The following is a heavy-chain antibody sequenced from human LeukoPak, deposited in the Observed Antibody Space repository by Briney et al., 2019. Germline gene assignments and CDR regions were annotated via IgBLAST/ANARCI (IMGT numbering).Heavy chain of an antibody. D-gene: IGHD5-12*01. CDR2: IIPIFGTA. J-gene: IGHJ4*02. CDR3: ARTSRGGYSGYDPNFDY. CDR1: GGTSSSYA. Sequence: SVKVSCKASGGTSSSYAISWVRQAPGQGLEWMGGIIPIFGTANYAQKFQGRVTITADESTSTAYMELSSLRSEDTAVYYCARTSRGGYSGYDPNFDYWGQGTLVTVSS. V-gene: IGHV1-69*13.